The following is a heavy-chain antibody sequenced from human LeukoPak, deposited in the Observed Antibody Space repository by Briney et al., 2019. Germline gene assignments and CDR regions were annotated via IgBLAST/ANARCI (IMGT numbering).Heavy chain of an antibody. V-gene: IGHV3-23*01. CDR3: AKDLSYGGNRGFDY. CDR2: ISGSGGST. D-gene: IGHD4-23*01. Sequence: GGTLRLSCAGSGFTFSSYGISWVRQAPGKGLEWVSGISGSGGSTNYADSVKGRFTISRDNSKNTLYLQMNSLGAEDTAVYYCAKDLSYGGNRGFDYWGQGTLVTVSS. CDR1: GFTFSSYG. J-gene: IGHJ4*02.